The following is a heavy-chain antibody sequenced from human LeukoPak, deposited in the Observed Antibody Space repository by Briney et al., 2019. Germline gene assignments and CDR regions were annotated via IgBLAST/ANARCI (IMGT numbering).Heavy chain of an antibody. CDR3: ARGPLDYYDSSGYYYYYFDY. CDR1: GYTFTSYG. D-gene: IGHD3-22*01. V-gene: IGHV1-18*01. J-gene: IGHJ4*02. CDR2: ISAYNGNT. Sequence: ASVKVSCKASGYTFTSYGISRVRQAPGQGLEWMGWISAYNGNTNYAQKLQGRVTMTTDTSTSTAYMELRSLRSDDTAVYYCARGPLDYYDSSGYYYYYFDYWGQGTLVTVSS.